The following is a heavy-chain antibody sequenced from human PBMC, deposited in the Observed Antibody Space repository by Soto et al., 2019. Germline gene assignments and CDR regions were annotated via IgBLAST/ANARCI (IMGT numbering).Heavy chain of an antibody. CDR3: ARVGSGRGVDAFDI. J-gene: IGHJ3*02. D-gene: IGHD3-10*01. Sequence: PSETLSLTCLVSGGSFSSSGYYWGWIRQPPGKGLEWIGNIISSGSASYNPSLKSRVTISVDRSKNQFSLKLSSVTAADTAVYYCARVGSGRGVDAFDIWGQGTMVTVSS. CDR2: IISSGSA. V-gene: IGHV4-39*07. CDR1: GGSFSSSGYY.